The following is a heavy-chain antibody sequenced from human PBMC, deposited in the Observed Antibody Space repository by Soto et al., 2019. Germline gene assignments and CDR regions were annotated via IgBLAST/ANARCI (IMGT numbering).Heavy chain of an antibody. D-gene: IGHD1-26*01. J-gene: IGHJ6*02. Sequence: QVQLVESGGGVVQPGRSLRLSCATSGFTFRSYTMHWVRQAPGKGLEWVALISNDGTKKYYADSVKGRFTISRDNSKNALPLQMSSLRAEDTAVYHCARDWDHPHFGHYAMDVWGQGTTVTVSS. CDR2: ISNDGTKK. CDR1: GFTFRSYT. V-gene: IGHV3-30-3*01. CDR3: ARDWDHPHFGHYAMDV.